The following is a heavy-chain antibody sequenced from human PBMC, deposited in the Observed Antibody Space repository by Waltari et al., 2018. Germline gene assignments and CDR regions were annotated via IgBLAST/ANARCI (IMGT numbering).Heavy chain of an antibody. CDR2: INPNSGGT. Sequence: QVQLVQSGAEVKKPGASVKVSCKASGYTFTSYYMHWVRQAPGQGLEWMGRINPNSGGTNYAQKFQGRVTMTRDTSISTAYMELSRLRSDDTAVYYCARATMVRGVIITDYWGQGTLVTVSS. J-gene: IGHJ4*02. D-gene: IGHD3-10*01. V-gene: IGHV1-2*06. CDR1: GYTFTSYY. CDR3: ARATMVRGVIITDY.